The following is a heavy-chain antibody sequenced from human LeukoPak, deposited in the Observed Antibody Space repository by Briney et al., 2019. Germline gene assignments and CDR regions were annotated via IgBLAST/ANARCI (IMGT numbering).Heavy chain of an antibody. CDR1: GGSFSGYY. CDR3: ARGQARPHYDFWSGSLYYYYYMDV. CDR2: INHSGST. D-gene: IGHD3-3*01. Sequence: SETLSLTCAVYGGSFSGYYWSWIRQPPGKGLEWIGEINHSGSTNYNPSLKSRVTISVDTSKNQFSLKLSSVTAADTAVYYCARGQARPHYDFWSGSLYYYYYMDVWGKGTTVTVSS. J-gene: IGHJ6*03. V-gene: IGHV4-34*01.